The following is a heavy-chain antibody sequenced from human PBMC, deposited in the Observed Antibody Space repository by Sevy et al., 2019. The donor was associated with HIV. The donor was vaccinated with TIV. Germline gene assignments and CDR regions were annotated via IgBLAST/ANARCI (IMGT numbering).Heavy chain of an antibody. CDR3: ARGVVDSILYYYYYMDV. Sequence: SETLSLTCTVSGGSISSYYWSWIRQPPGKGLEWIGYIYYSGSTNYNPSLKGQVTISVDTSKNQFSLKLGSVTAADTAVYYCARGVVDSILYYYYYMDVWGKGTTVTVSS. CDR2: IYYSGST. D-gene: IGHD5-12*01. CDR1: GGSISSYY. J-gene: IGHJ6*03. V-gene: IGHV4-59*01.